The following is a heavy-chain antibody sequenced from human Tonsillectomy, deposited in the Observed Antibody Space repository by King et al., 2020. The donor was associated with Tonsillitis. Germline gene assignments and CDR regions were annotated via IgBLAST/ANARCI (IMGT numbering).Heavy chain of an antibody. Sequence: VQLVESGGGLVQPGGSLRLSCAVSGFTLRMYSMNWVRQAPGEGLEWVSYISSGSTNIYYADSVKDRFTISRDNVKDSLYLQMNSLRDEDTAVYYCARENGHCSGGVCYMSGFDLWGRGTLVTVSS. J-gene: IGHJ2*01. V-gene: IGHV3-48*02. CDR3: ARENGHCSGGVCYMSGFDL. CDR2: ISSGSTNI. CDR1: GFTLRMYS. D-gene: IGHD2-15*01.